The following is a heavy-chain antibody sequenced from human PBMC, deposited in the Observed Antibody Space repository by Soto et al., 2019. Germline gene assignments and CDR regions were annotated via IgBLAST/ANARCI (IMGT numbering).Heavy chain of an antibody. CDR1: GFTFSSYA. CDR3: AKNLGYCSSTSCYTGYYYGMDV. V-gene: IGHV3-23*01. CDR2: ISGSGGST. Sequence: GGSLRLSCAASGFTFSSYAMSWVRQAPGKGLEWVSAISGSGGSTYYADSVKGRFTISRDNSKNTLYLQMNSLRAEDTAVYYCAKNLGYCSSTSCYTGYYYGMDVWGQGTTVTV. J-gene: IGHJ6*02. D-gene: IGHD2-2*02.